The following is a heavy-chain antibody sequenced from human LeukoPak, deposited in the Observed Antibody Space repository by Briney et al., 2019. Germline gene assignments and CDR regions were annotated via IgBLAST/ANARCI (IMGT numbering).Heavy chain of an antibody. CDR1: GGSISSYY. D-gene: IGHD3-22*01. J-gene: IGHJ4*02. CDR2: IYYSGST. V-gene: IGHV4-59*01. CDR3: ARGSHYYDSSGWPDY. Sequence: SETLSLTCTVSGGSISSYYWSWIRQPPGKGLEWIGYIYYSGSTNYNPSLKSRVTISVDTSKNQFSLKLSSVTAADTAVYYCARGSHYYDSSGWPDYWGQGTLVTVSS.